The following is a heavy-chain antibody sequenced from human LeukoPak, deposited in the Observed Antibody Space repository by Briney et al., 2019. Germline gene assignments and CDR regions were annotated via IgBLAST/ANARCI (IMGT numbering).Heavy chain of an antibody. J-gene: IGHJ4*02. Sequence: GGSLRLSCVASGFSVTNVWMTWIRQAPGKGLEWVGYIKSKSDGETTDYGASVKGRFTISRDDSKNTLYLQMNSLETEDTAVFYCASSFTMIPDHYCGQGTLVTVSS. CDR2: IKSKSDGETT. V-gene: IGHV3-15*01. CDR3: ASSFTMIPDHY. D-gene: IGHD3-22*01. CDR1: GFSVTNVW.